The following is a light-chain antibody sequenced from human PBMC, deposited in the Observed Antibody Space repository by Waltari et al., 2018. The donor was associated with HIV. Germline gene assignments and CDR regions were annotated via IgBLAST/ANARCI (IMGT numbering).Light chain of an antibody. J-gene: IGKJ1*01. V-gene: IGKV1-5*03. CDR3: QQYTTTWT. CDR2: TAS. Sequence: DIQLTQSPSALSASVGETVTITCRASQTISTWLGWYQQKPGKAPKLLIYTASFLQCGVPSRFSGSGSGTEFTLTISSLQPEDFATYYCQQYTTTWTFGQGTKVELK. CDR1: QTISTW.